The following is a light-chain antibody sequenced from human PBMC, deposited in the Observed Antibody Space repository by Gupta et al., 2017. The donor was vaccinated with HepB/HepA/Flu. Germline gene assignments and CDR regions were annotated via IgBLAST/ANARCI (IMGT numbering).Light chain of an antibody. CDR2: LGS. J-gene: IGKJ1*01. Sequence: DIVMTQSPPSLPVTPGEPASISCRSSQSLLHRNGHNYLDWYLQKPGQSPQLLIYLGSNRASGVPERISGSGSGTDFTLKISRVEAEDVGVYYCMQALQVPPWTFGQGTKVEIK. CDR1: QSLLHRNGHNY. CDR3: MQALQVPPWT. V-gene: IGKV2-28*01.